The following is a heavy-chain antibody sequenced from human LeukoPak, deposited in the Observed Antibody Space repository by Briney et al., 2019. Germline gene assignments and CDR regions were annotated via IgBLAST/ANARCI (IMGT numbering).Heavy chain of an antibody. CDR3: ARASGRPGPFDP. J-gene: IGHJ5*02. CDR2: IYYSGST. CDR1: GGSISSGSYY. Sequence: PSETLSLTCTVSGGSISSGSYYWSWIRQPAGKGLEWIGYIYYSGSTNYNPSLKSRVTISVDTSKNQFSLKLSSVTAADTAVYYCARASGRPGPFDPWGQGTLVTVSS. D-gene: IGHD3-10*01. V-gene: IGHV4-61*10.